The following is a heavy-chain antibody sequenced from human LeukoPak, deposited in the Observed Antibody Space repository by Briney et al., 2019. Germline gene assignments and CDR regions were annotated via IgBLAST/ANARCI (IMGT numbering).Heavy chain of an antibody. CDR3: AGDNYGLGSLDY. CDR1: GFTVSGTY. Sequence: PGGSLRLSCAASGFTVSGTYMSWVRQAPGKGLEWVSVIYTAGNTFYADSVKGRFTISRDKSKNTLYLQMNSLRAEDTAVYYCAGDNYGLGSLDYWGQGTLVTVSS. V-gene: IGHV3-53*01. CDR2: IYTAGNT. D-gene: IGHD3-10*01. J-gene: IGHJ4*02.